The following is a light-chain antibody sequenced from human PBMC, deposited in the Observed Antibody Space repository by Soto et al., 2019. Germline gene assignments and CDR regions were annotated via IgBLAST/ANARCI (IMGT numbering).Light chain of an antibody. CDR1: RSDVGGYNY. CDR3: NSYTSRSSSTYV. V-gene: IGLV2-14*01. CDR2: DVS. J-gene: IGLJ1*01. Sequence: QSALTQPASVSGSPGQPITISCTGTRSDVGGYNYVSWYQQYPGKAPKLMIYDVSNRPSGVSNRFSGSKSGNTASLTISGLQAEDEADYYCNSYTSRSSSTYVFGTGTKVTVL.